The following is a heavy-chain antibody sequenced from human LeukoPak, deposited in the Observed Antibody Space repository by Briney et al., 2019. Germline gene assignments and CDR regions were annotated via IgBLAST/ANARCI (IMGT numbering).Heavy chain of an antibody. D-gene: IGHD6-19*01. Sequence: SVKVSCKASGGTFSSYAISWVRQAPGQGLEWMGRIIPILGIANYAQKFQGRVTITADKSTSTAYMELSSLRSEDTAVYYCARDRSGKRVGYYGMDVWGQGATVTVSS. CDR2: IIPILGIA. J-gene: IGHJ6*02. V-gene: IGHV1-69*04. CDR3: ARDRSGKRVGYYGMDV. CDR1: GGTFSSYA.